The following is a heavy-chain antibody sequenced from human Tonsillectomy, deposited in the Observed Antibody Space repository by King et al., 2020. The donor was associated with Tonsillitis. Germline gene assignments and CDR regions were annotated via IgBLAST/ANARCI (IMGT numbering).Heavy chain of an antibody. CDR1: GYTFTNYG. CDR2: ISTYNANT. CDR3: ARGVSGDFWSGDAFDI. Sequence: QLVQSGAEVKKPGASVKVSCKTSGYTFTNYGIRWVRQAPGQGLEWMGWISTYNANTNYAQNLQGRVTMTTDTSTSTAYMELRSLRSDDTAVYYCARGVSGDFWSGDAFDIWGQGTMVTVSS. D-gene: IGHD3-3*01. J-gene: IGHJ3*02. V-gene: IGHV1-18*01.